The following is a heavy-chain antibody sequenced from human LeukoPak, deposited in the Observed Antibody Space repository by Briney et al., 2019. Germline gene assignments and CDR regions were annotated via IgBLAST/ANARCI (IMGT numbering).Heavy chain of an antibody. Sequence: PGGSLRLSCAASGFTFSSYSMIWVRQAPGEGVEGVSSIRSGGSHIYYADSVKGRFTISRDNAKNSLYLQMNSLRAEDTAVYYCARTMVVMLTDYWGQGTLVTVSS. D-gene: IGHD4/OR15-4a*01. V-gene: IGHV3-21*01. J-gene: IGHJ4*02. CDR3: ARTMVVMLTDY. CDR1: GFTFSSYS. CDR2: IRSGGSHI.